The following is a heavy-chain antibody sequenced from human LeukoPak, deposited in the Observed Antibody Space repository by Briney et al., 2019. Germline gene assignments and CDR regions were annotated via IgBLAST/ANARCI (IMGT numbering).Heavy chain of an antibody. J-gene: IGHJ4*02. CDR1: GFTFSVYG. V-gene: IGHV3-30*02. CDR3: ATQFGWGTLANEYDY. CDR2: IRSDGSNK. Sequence: GGSLRLSCAASGFTFSVYGMHWVRQAPGKGLEWVSFIRSDGSNKYYTESVKGRFTVSRDNSNNTLYLQMNSLRVEDTAVYYCATQFGWGTLANEYDYWGQGSLVTVSS. D-gene: IGHD3-10*01.